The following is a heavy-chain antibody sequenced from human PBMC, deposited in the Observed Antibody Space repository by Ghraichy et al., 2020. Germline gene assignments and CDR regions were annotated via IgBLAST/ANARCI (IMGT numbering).Heavy chain of an antibody. CDR1: GDSLSSYY. CDR2: IYSGGST. Sequence: SETLSLTCSVSGDSLSSYYWSWTRQTPGKGLEWIGYIYSGGSTNYNPSLESRVTISLDRTKNQFSLHLTSVTAADTAIYFCSRGSGTGDQDYWGPGTLVTVSS. CDR3: SRGSGTGDQDY. D-gene: IGHD1-26*01. J-gene: IGHJ4*02. V-gene: IGHV4-59*01.